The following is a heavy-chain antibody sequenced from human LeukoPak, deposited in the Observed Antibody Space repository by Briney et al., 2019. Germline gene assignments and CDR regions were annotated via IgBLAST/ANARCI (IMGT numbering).Heavy chain of an antibody. CDR2: IYYSGST. Sequence: SETLSLTCTVSGGSISSGGYYWSWIRQHPGKGLEWIGYIYYSGSTNYNPSLKSRVTISVDTSKNQFSVKLSSVTAADTAVYYCARGGGSGSLTRFDYWGQGTLVTVSS. CDR3: ARGGGSGSLTRFDY. J-gene: IGHJ4*02. CDR1: GGSISSGGYY. V-gene: IGHV4-61*08. D-gene: IGHD3-10*01.